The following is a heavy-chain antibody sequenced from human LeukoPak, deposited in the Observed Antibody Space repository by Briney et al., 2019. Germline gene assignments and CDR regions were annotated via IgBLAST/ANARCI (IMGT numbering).Heavy chain of an antibody. Sequence: GGSLRLSCAASGFTFSSYAMSWVRLAPGKGLEWVSDISGSGGSTYYADSVKGRFTISRDNSKNTLYLQMNSLRAEDTAVYYWAKSLRRANTRELCDYLRQGSLVTVSS. D-gene: IGHD2-21*01. V-gene: IGHV3-23*01. CDR2: ISGSGGST. J-gene: IGHJ4*01. CDR1: GFTFSSYA. CDR3: AKSLRRANTRELCDY.